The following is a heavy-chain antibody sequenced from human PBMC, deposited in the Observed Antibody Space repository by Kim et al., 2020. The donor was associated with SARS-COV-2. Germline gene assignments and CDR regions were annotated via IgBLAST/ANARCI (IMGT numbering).Heavy chain of an antibody. Sequence: SETLSLTCAVYGGSFSGYYWSWIRQPPGKGLEWIGEINHSGSTNYNPSLKSRVTISVDTSKNQFSLKLSSVTAADTAVYYCARGWLLDWFDPWGQGTLVTVSS. J-gene: IGHJ5*02. CDR1: GGSFSGYY. CDR3: ARGWLLDWFDP. V-gene: IGHV4-34*01. D-gene: IGHD3-22*01. CDR2: INHSGST.